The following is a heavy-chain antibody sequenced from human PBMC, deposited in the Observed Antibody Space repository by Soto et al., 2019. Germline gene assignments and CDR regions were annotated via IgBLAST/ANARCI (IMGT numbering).Heavy chain of an antibody. V-gene: IGHV4-59*01. CDR3: ARLNDSSGYRILGYFDY. CDR1: GGSISSYY. CDR2: IYYSGST. J-gene: IGHJ4*02. Sequence: SETLSLTCTVSGGSISSYYWSWMRQPPGKGPEWIGYIYYSGSTNYNPSLKSRVTISVDTSKNQFSLKLSSVTAADTAVYYCARLNDSSGYRILGYFDYWGQGTLVTVSS. D-gene: IGHD3-22*01.